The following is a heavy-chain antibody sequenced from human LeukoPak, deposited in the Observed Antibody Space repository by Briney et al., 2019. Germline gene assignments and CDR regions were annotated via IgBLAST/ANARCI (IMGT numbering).Heavy chain of an antibody. CDR1: SYTFTDFA. CDR3: ARHRYFDWLMHT. D-gene: IGHD3-9*01. CDR2: INTYIGKT. Sequence: ASVKVSCKASSYTFTDFAINWVRQAPGQGLEWMGWINTYIGKTNYAQKFQGRVTMTADTSTSTAYLELRSLTSDDTAVYFCARHRYFDWLMHTWGQGTLVTVSS. J-gene: IGHJ5*02. V-gene: IGHV1-18*01.